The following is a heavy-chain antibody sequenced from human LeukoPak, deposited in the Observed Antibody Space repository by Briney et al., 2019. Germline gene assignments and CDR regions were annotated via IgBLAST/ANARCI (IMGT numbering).Heavy chain of an antibody. CDR1: GYTFTNYY. D-gene: IGHD2-2*01. CDR3: ARNQRRYCSSTSCRYDAFDI. J-gene: IGHJ3*02. Sequence: ASVKVSCKTSGYTFTNYYIHWVRQAPGQGLEWMGIINPSGANTNYAQKFQGRVTITADESTSTAYMELSSLRSEDTAVYYCARNQRRYCSSTSCRYDAFDIWGQGTMVTVSS. CDR2: INPSGANT. V-gene: IGHV1-46*01.